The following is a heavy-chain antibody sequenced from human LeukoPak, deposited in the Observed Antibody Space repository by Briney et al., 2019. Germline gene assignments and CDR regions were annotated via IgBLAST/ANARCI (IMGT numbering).Heavy chain of an antibody. J-gene: IGHJ4*02. D-gene: IGHD5-12*01. V-gene: IGHV5-51*01. CDR2: IYPGDSDT. Sequence: GESLKISCKGSGYSFTSYWIGWVRQMPGKGLEWMGIIYPGDSDTRYSPSFQGQVNISDDKSISTAYLQWSSLKASDTAMYYCARHSRTDIVATVMYDYWGQGTLVTVSS. CDR3: ARHSRTDIVATVMYDY. CDR1: GYSFTSYW.